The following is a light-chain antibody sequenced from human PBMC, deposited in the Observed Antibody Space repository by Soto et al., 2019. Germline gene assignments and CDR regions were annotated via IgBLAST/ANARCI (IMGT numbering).Light chain of an antibody. V-gene: IGLV1-44*01. Sequence: QSVLTQPPSASGTPGQRVTISCSGSSSNIGSNNVNWYQQLPGTAPKLLIYSNNQRPSGVPDRFSGSKSDTSASLAISGLQSEDEADYYCAAWDDSLNGGVFGGGTKVTVL. J-gene: IGLJ2*01. CDR2: SNN. CDR1: SSNIGSNN. CDR3: AAWDDSLNGGV.